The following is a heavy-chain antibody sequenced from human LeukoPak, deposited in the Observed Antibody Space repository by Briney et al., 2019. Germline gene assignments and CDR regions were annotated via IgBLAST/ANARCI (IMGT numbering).Heavy chain of an antibody. CDR1: GGSISSSNW. CDR3: AREGYYYDSSGNYFRGFGLDY. J-gene: IGHJ4*02. D-gene: IGHD3-22*01. Sequence: SETLSLTCAVPGGSISSSNWWSWVRQSPGKGLEWIGEIYHSGSTSYNPSLKSRVTISVDKSKNQFSLKLSSVTAADTAVYYCAREGYYYDSSGNYFRGFGLDYWGQGTLVTVSS. CDR2: IYHSGST. V-gene: IGHV4-4*02.